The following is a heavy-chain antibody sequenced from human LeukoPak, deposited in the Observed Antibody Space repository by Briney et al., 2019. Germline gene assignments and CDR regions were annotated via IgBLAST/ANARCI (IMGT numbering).Heavy chain of an antibody. D-gene: IGHD2-15*01. CDR1: GFTFSSNV. CDR2: ISGSGGST. V-gene: IGHV3-23*01. J-gene: IGHJ5*02. Sequence: GGSLRLSCAASGFTFSSNVMIWVRQAPGKGLEWVSAISGSGGSTYYADSVKGRFTISRDNSKNTLYLQMNSLRAEDTAVYYCAKDLHGVVDWFDPWGQGTLVTVSS. CDR3: AKDLHGVVDWFDP.